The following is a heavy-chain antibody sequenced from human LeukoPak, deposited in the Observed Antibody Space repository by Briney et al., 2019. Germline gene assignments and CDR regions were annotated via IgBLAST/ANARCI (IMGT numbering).Heavy chain of an antibody. Sequence: GGSLRLSCAASGFTFSTYTMNWVRQAPGKGLEWVSSISSRSSYIYYADSVKGRFTISRDNAKNSLYLQMNSLRAEDTAVYYCARTGVRDYWGQGTLVTVSS. CDR2: ISSRSSYI. J-gene: IGHJ4*02. CDR3: ARTGVRDY. CDR1: GFTFSTYT. V-gene: IGHV3-21*01.